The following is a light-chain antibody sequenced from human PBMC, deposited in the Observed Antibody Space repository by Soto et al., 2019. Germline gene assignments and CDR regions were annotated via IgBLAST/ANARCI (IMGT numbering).Light chain of an antibody. CDR2: EVT. J-gene: IGLJ1*01. V-gene: IGLV2-18*02. CDR1: RSDVGSYNS. Sequence: QSALTQPPSVSGSPGQSVTISCTRTRSDVGSYNSVSWYQQPPGTVPKLMIYEVTNRRSGVPDRFSGSKSGNTASLTISGLQAEDEADYYCSSYTTSNTYVFGTGTKLTVL. CDR3: SSYTTSNTYV.